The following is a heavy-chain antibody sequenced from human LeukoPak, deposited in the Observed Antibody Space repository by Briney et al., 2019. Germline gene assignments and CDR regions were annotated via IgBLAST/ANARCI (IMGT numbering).Heavy chain of an antibody. CDR2: IYSGGST. V-gene: IGHV3-66*01. Sequence: GGSLRLSCAASGFTVSSNYMSWVRQAPGKGLEWVSVIYSGGSTYYADSVKGRFTISRDNSKNTLYLQMNSLRAEDTAVYYCARDGDTAMVNAFDIWGQGTMVTVSS. CDR3: ARDGDTAMVNAFDI. D-gene: IGHD5-18*01. J-gene: IGHJ3*02. CDR1: GFTVSSNY.